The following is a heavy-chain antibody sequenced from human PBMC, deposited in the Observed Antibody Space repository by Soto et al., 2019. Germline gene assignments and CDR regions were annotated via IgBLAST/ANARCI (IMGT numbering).Heavy chain of an antibody. V-gene: IGHV4-30-2*01. D-gene: IGHD6-19*01. CDR2: LSHSGST. Sequence: QLQLQGSGSGLVKPSQTLSLTCAVSGGSISSGGYSWGWIRQPPGKGLEWIGYLSHSGSTYYNPSLKSRVTISVDRSKNQFFLKLSSVTAADTAVYYCARGGLLPDYWGQGTLVTVSS. J-gene: IGHJ4*02. CDR1: GGSISSGGYS. CDR3: ARGGLLPDY.